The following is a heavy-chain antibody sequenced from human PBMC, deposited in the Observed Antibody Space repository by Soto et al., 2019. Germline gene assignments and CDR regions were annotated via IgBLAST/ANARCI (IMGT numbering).Heavy chain of an antibody. CDR1: GFTFSSYA. J-gene: IGHJ4*02. Sequence: EVQLLEAGGNLIQPGGSLRLSCAASGFTFSSYAMSWVRQAPGQGLEWLSAISGPGATIYYADSVKGRFTISRDNSKNTLYLQMNSLTAEDTAVYYYAKMLTMVRGVTGLRDFDFWGQGTLVTVSS. D-gene: IGHD3-10*01. V-gene: IGHV3-23*01. CDR2: ISGPGATI. CDR3: AKMLTMVRGVTGLRDFDF.